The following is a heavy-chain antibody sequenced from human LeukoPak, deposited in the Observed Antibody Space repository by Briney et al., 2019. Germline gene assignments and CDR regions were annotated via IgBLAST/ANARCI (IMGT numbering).Heavy chain of an antibody. V-gene: IGHV3-21*01. CDR1: GFTFSSNS. CDR3: AREPLKLLWFGEPSGY. Sequence: GGSLRLSCAASGFTFSSNSMNWFRQAPGKGLEWVSSISSSSSYIYYADSVKGRFTISRDNAKNSLYLQMNSLRAEDTAVYYCAREPLKLLWFGEPSGYWGQGTLVTVSS. J-gene: IGHJ4*02. CDR2: ISSSSSYI. D-gene: IGHD3-10*01.